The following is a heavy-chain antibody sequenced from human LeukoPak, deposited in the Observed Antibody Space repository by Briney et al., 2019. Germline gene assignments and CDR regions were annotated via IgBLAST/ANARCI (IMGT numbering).Heavy chain of an antibody. CDR1: GGSISSSSYY. CDR3: ARDAGFVVSDNWFDP. J-gene: IGHJ5*02. CDR2: IYYSGST. D-gene: IGHD2-8*02. V-gene: IGHV4-39*07. Sequence: SETLSLTCTVPGGSISSSSYYWGWIRQPPGKGLEWIGSIYYSGSTYYNPSLKSRVTISVDTSKNQFSLKLSSVTAADTAVYYCARDAGFVVSDNWFDPWGQGTLVTVSS.